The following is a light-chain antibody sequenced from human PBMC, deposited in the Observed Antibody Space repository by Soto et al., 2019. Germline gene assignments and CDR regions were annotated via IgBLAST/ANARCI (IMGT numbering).Light chain of an antibody. V-gene: IGLV2-14*02. J-gene: IGLJ3*02. CDR1: SSDVGSYNL. Sequence: QSVLTQPASVSGSPGQSITISCTGTSSDVGSYNLVSWYQKHPGKAPKLMISGVTNRPAGVSNRFSGSKSGNTASLTITGLQAEDEADYYCSSYTTSSTWVFGGGTKLTVL. CDR2: GVT. CDR3: SSYTTSSTWV.